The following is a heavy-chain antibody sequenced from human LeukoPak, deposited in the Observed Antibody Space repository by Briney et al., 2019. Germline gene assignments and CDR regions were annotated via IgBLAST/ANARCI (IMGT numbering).Heavy chain of an antibody. CDR3: ARKGPEHLPTYFDH. D-gene: IGHD2-21*01. Sequence: SQTLSLTCSVSGGSISSGPYFWSWIRQSPGRGLEWIGYIWPSGIINYNPSRSGRVAISLDPSRHHFTLMVTAVTAAATAFYYCARKGPEHLPTYFDHWGRRILVTVSS. J-gene: IGHJ4*02. CDR1: GGSISSGPYF. CDR2: IWPSGII. V-gene: IGHV4-30-2*06.